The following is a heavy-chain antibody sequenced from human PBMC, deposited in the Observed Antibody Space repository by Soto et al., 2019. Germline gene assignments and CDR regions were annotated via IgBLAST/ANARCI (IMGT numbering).Heavy chain of an antibody. V-gene: IGHV1-18*04. CDR2: ISAYNGNT. Sequence: QVQLVQSGAEVKKPGASVKVSCKASGYTFTSYGISWVRQAPRQGLEWMGWISAYNGNTNYAQKLQGRVTMTTDTSTSTAYMELRSLRSDDTAVYYCARDQLRYFDWLLRFDYWGQGTLVTVSS. CDR3: ARDQLRYFDWLLRFDY. CDR1: GYTFTSYG. J-gene: IGHJ4*02. D-gene: IGHD3-9*01.